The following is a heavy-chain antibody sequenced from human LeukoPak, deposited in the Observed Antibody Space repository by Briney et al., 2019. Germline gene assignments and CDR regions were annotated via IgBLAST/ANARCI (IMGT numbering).Heavy chain of an antibody. Sequence: SVKVSCKASGGTFSSYAISWVRQAPGQGLEWMGGIIPIFGTASYAQKFQGRVTITADKSTSTAYMELSSLRSEDTAVYYCARVGWNGYPEARTYYFDYWGQGTLVTVSS. CDR1: GGTFSSYA. J-gene: IGHJ4*02. V-gene: IGHV1-69*06. D-gene: IGHD1-1*01. CDR3: ARVGWNGYPEARTYYFDY. CDR2: IIPIFGTA.